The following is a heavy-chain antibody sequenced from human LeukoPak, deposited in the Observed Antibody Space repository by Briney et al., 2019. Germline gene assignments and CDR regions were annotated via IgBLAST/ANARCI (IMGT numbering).Heavy chain of an antibody. J-gene: IGHJ4*02. Sequence: SETLSLTCTVSGGSISRYYWSWVRQPPGKGLEWVGYIYYSGSTNYNPSLKSRITISVDTSKNQFSLKLSSVTAADTAVYYCVREYDILTGSLGYWGQGTLVTVSS. CDR2: IYYSGST. D-gene: IGHD3-9*01. V-gene: IGHV4-59*12. CDR1: GGSISRYY. CDR3: VREYDILTGSLGY.